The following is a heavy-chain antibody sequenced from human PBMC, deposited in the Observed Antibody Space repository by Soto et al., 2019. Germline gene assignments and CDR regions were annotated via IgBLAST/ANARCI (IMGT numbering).Heavy chain of an antibody. CDR2: IIPILGIA. D-gene: IGHD5-12*01. V-gene: IGHV1-69*02. CDR1: GGTFSSYT. Sequence: ASVKVSCKASGGTFSSYTISWVRQAPGQGLEWMGRIIPILGIANYAQKFQGRVTITADKSTSTAYMELSSLRSEDTAVYYCAQKGVATIFWAFVYWGQGTLVTVSS. CDR3: AQKGVATIFWAFVY. J-gene: IGHJ4*02.